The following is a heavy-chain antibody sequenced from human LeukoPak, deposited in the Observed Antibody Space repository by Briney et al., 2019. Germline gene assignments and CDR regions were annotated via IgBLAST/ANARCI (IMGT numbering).Heavy chain of an antibody. Sequence: PSETLSLTCAVSGYSISSGYYWGWIRQPPGKGLEWIGTIFHSGNTYYNPSLKSRVTISVDTSKNQFSLKLSSVTAADTAVCYCATGWILGATLTYWGQGTLVTVSS. J-gene: IGHJ4*02. CDR1: GYSISSGYY. D-gene: IGHD1-26*01. V-gene: IGHV4-38-2*01. CDR3: ATGWILGATLTY. CDR2: IFHSGNT.